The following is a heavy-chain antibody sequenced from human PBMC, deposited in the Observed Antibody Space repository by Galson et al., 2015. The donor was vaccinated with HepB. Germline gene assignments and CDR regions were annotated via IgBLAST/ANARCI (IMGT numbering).Heavy chain of an antibody. Sequence: CAISGDSVSSNSAAWNWIRQSPSRGLEWLGRTYYRSKWYNDYAVSVKSRITINPDTSKNQFSLQLNSVTPEDTAVYYCARGESGPLLAAAGYNWFDPWGQGTLVTVSS. V-gene: IGHV6-1*01. CDR1: GDSVSSNSAA. J-gene: IGHJ5*02. D-gene: IGHD6-13*01. CDR2: TYYRSKWYN. CDR3: ARGESGPLLAAAGYNWFDP.